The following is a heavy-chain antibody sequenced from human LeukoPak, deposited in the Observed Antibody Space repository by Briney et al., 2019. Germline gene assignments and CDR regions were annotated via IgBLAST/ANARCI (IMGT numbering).Heavy chain of an antibody. CDR1: GFTFSSYR. J-gene: IGHJ6*02. D-gene: IGHD2-15*01. CDR2: IKQDGSEK. Sequence: GGSLRLSCAASGFTFSSYRMSWVRQAPGKGLEWVANIKQDGSEKYYVDSVKGRFTISRDNAKNSLYLQMNSLRAEDTAVYYCARASWWQYYYGMDVWGQGTTVTVSS. CDR3: ARASWWQYYYGMDV. V-gene: IGHV3-7*01.